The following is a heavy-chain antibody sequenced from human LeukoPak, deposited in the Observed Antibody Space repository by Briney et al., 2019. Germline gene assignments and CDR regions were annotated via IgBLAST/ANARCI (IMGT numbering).Heavy chain of an antibody. J-gene: IGHJ6*02. CDR2: LSGSGDST. CDR3: AKGVTGLTPRFGELLSHSYYSMDV. D-gene: IGHD3-10*02. V-gene: IGHV3-23*01. Sequence: GGSLRLSCAASGFTFDNYAMSWVRQAPGKGLEWVSSLSGSGDSTYFADSVKGRFAISRDNSNNTLYLQMNNLRAEDTAVYFCAKGVTGLTPRFGELLSHSYYSMDVWGQGTAVTVSS. CDR1: GFTFDNYA.